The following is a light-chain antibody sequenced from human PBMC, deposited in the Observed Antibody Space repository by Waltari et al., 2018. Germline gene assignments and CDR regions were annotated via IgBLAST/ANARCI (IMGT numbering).Light chain of an antibody. CDR3: NSYSTTSAPVV. V-gene: IGLV2-14*03. CDR2: DVS. J-gene: IGLJ2*01. Sequence: QSALTQPASVSGSPGQSITISCTGTNSDVGGYDYVSWYQQHAGQAPKLVIYDVSNRPSGVSNRFSGSKSGNTASLTIAGLQAEDEANYYFNSYSTTSAPVVFGGGTTLTVL. CDR1: NSDVGGYDY.